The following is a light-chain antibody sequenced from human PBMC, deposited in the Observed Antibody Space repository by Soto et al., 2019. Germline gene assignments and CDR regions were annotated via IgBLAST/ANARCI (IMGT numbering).Light chain of an antibody. V-gene: IGLV7-46*01. CDR3: LLSYSGARV. CDR2: DTS. Sequence: QAVVTQEPSLTVSPGGTVTLTCGSSTGAVTSGHYPFWFQQQPGQAPRPLIYDTSNKHSWTPARFSGSLLGGKAALTLSGAQPEDEAEYYCLLSYSGARVFGTGTQLTVL. J-gene: IGLJ7*01. CDR1: TGAVTSGHY.